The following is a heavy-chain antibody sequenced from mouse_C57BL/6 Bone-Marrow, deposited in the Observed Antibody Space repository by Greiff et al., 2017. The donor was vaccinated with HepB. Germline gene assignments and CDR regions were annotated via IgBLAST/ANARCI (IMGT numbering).Heavy chain of an antibody. CDR3: TREGYYGSFYWYFDV. V-gene: IGHV1-15*01. D-gene: IGHD1-1*01. CDR1: GYTFTDYE. CDR2: IDPETGGT. Sequence: VQLQQSGAELVRPGASVTLSCKASGYTFTDYEMHWVKQTPVHGLEWIGAIDPETGGTAYNQKFKGKAILTADKSSSTAYMELRSLTSEDSAVYYCTREGYYGSFYWYFDVWGTGTTVTVSS. J-gene: IGHJ1*03.